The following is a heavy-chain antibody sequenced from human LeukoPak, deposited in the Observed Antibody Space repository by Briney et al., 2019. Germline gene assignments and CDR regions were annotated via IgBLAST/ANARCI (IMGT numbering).Heavy chain of an antibody. Sequence: GGSLRLSCAASGVTFYDFAMHWVRQSPGTGLEWVAGLNWDSRSMADADSVWGRFTISRDNAKNSLYLQMNSLRPEDTALYYCANVRSRYIWGTPQWPFDRWGQGTMVTV. J-gene: IGHJ3*02. CDR3: ANVRSRYIWGTPQWPFDR. CDR2: LNWDSRSM. D-gene: IGHD3-16*01. CDR1: GVTFYDFA. V-gene: IGHV3-9*01.